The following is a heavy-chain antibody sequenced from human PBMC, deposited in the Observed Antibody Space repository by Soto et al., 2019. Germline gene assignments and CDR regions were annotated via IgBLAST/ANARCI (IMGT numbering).Heavy chain of an antibody. Sequence: QVQLVESGGGVVQPGRSLRLSCAASGFTFSHYGIHWVRQAPGKGLEWLAVISYDGSNKHYADSVKGRFTISRDNSKNTLYLQMTSLRAEDTAVYFCARYSGKYQGPIDYWGQGTLVTVSS. CDR1: GFTFSHYG. CDR3: ARYSGKYQGPIDY. V-gene: IGHV3-30*03. J-gene: IGHJ4*02. D-gene: IGHD1-26*01. CDR2: ISYDGSNK.